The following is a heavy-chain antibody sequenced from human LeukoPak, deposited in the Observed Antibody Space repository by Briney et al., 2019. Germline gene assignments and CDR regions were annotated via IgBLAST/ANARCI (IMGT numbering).Heavy chain of an antibody. V-gene: IGHV3-30*07. CDR2: ITYDGAFDGGKT. CDR1: GLSLSNYP. CDR3: AKDQRWESPHYLDS. D-gene: IGHD1-26*01. J-gene: IGHJ4*02. Sequence: GGSLRLSCEASGLSLSNYPMHWVRQATGKGLEWITLITYDGAFDGGKTYYADSVRGRFTISRDNSKNTLYVQMNSLRDEDTAVYYCAKDQRWESPHYLDSWGQGTLVTVSS.